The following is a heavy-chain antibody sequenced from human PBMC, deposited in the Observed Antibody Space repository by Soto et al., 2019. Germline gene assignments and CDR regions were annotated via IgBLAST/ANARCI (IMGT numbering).Heavy chain of an antibody. D-gene: IGHD2-2*01. Sequence: QVQLVQSGAEVKKPGSSVKVSCKASGGTFSSYAISWVRQAPGQGLEWMGGIIPIFGTANYAQKFQGRVTLTADESTSTAYMELSSLRSEDTAVYYCARGGGIVVVPAAIRYYYGMDVWGQGTTVTVSS. J-gene: IGHJ6*02. V-gene: IGHV1-69*01. CDR1: GGTFSSYA. CDR3: ARGGGIVVVPAAIRYYYGMDV. CDR2: IIPIFGTA.